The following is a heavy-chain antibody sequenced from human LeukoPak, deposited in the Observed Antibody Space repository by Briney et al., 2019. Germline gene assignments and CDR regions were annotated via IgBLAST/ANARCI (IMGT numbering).Heavy chain of an antibody. D-gene: IGHD5-18*01. J-gene: IGHJ4*02. CDR1: GDSVSSSSAA. Sequence: SQTLSLTCAISGDSVSSSSAAWNWIRQSPSRGLEWLGRTYYRSRWYNDYAVSVKSRITINPDTFKNQFSLQLNSVTPEDTAVYYCARDVGYSYGHDYWGQGALVTVSS. CDR3: ARDVGYSYGHDY. V-gene: IGHV6-1*01. CDR2: TYYRSRWYN.